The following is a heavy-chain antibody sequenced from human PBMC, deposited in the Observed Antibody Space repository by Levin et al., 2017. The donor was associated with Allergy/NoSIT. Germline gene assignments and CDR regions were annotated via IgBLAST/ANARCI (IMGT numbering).Heavy chain of an antibody. Sequence: GESLKISCAASGFTFDDYGMSWVRQAPGKGLEWVSGINWNGGSTGYADSVKGRFTISRDNAKNSLYLQMNSLRAEDTALYYCARGLMGPYSRGRSRGYWGQGTLVTVSS. V-gene: IGHV3-20*04. D-gene: IGHD6-19*01. CDR2: INWNGGST. CDR1: GFTFDDYG. J-gene: IGHJ4*02. CDR3: ARGLMGPYSRGRSRGY.